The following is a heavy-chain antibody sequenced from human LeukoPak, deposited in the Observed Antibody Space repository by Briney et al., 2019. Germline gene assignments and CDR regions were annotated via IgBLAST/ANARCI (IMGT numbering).Heavy chain of an antibody. CDR3: ARGLSIARLD. Sequence: SETLSLTCAVSGYSISSAYYWGWIRQPAGKGLEWIGRIYTSGSTNYNPSLKSRVTISVDTSKNQFSLKLSSVTAADTAVYYCARGLSIARLDWGQGTLVTVSS. CDR1: GYSISSAYY. CDR2: IYTSGST. J-gene: IGHJ4*02. D-gene: IGHD6-6*01. V-gene: IGHV4-61*02.